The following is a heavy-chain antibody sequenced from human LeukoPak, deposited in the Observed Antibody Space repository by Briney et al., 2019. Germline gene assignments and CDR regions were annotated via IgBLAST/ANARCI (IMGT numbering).Heavy chain of an antibody. D-gene: IGHD1-26*01. Sequence: ASVKVSCKASGYTFTSYDINWVRQATGQGLEWMGWMNPNSGNTGHAQKFQGRVTMTRNTSISTAYMELSSLRSEDTAVYYCARMVGAMTPFDYWGQGTLVTVSS. CDR3: ARMVGAMTPFDY. CDR1: GYTFTSYD. V-gene: IGHV1-8*01. J-gene: IGHJ4*02. CDR2: MNPNSGNT.